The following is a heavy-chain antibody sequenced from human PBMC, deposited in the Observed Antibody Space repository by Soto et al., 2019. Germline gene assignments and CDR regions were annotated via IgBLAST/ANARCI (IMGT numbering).Heavy chain of an antibody. J-gene: IGHJ5*02. Sequence: PSETLSLTCTVSGGSISSGGYYWSWVRQHPGKGLEWIGYIYYSGSTYYNPSLKSRVTISVDTSKNQFSLKLSSVTAADTAVYYCARTKRTWWFDPWGQGTLVTVSS. D-gene: IGHD2-8*01. CDR3: ARTKRTWWFDP. V-gene: IGHV4-31*03. CDR2: IYYSGST. CDR1: GGSISSGGYY.